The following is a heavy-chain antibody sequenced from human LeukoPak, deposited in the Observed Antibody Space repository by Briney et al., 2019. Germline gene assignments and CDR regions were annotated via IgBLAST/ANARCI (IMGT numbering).Heavy chain of an antibody. Sequence: GGSLRLSCAASGFTFSDHYMDWVRQAPGKGLEWVGRTRNKANSYTTEYAASVKGRFTISRDDSKNSLYLQMNSLKTEDTAVYYCARAGGYDFWSGYGYFDYWGQGTLVTVSS. D-gene: IGHD3-3*01. CDR1: GFTFSDHY. J-gene: IGHJ4*02. CDR3: ARAGGYDFWSGYGYFDY. CDR2: TRNKANSYTT. V-gene: IGHV3-72*01.